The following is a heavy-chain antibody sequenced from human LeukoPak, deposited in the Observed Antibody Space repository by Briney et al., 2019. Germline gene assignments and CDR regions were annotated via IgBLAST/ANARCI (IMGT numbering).Heavy chain of an antibody. CDR3: ARVGGSGFDY. CDR2: ISGSSSTI. Sequence: PGGSLRLSCAASGFIFSSYSMNWVRQAPGKGLEWVSYISGSSSTIYYADTVKGRFTISRDNAKNSLYLQMNSLRAEDTAVYYCARVGGSGFDYWGQGTLVTVSS. J-gene: IGHJ4*02. CDR1: GFIFSSYS. V-gene: IGHV3-48*01. D-gene: IGHD3-10*01.